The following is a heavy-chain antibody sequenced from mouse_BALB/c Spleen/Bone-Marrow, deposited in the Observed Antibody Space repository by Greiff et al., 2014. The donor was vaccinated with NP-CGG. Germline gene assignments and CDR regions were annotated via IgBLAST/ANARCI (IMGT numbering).Heavy chain of an antibody. CDR1: GYTFTSYW. V-gene: IGHV1S81*02. J-gene: IGHJ3*01. CDR3: ASCRGAY. Sequence: QVHVKQSGAELVKPGASVKLSCKASGYTFTSYWMHWVKQRPGQGLEWIGEINPSNGRTNYNEKFKIKATLTVDKSSSTAYMQLGSQTSEDSAFYYCASCRGAYWGQGTLVTVSA. CDR2: INPSNGRT.